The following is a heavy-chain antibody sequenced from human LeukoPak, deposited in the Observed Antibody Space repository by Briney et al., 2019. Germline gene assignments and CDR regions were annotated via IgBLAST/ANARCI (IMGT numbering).Heavy chain of an antibody. J-gene: IGHJ6*02. V-gene: IGHV3-23*01. CDR3: ARPLSPGYYGSGSYYNPYYYYGMDV. Sequence: GGSLRLSCAASGFRFTDYSMSWVRQAPGKGLEWVAGLGRSGEYKYYADSVKGRFTISRDNSKDTVSLQMNSLRAEDTAVYYCARPLSPGYYGSGSYYNPYYYYGMDVWGQGTTVTVSS. D-gene: IGHD3-10*01. CDR1: GFRFTDYS. CDR2: LGRSGEYK.